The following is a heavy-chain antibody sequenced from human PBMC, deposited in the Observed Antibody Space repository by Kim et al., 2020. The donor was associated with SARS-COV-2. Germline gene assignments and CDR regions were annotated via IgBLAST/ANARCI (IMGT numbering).Heavy chain of an antibody. Sequence: SETLSLTCTVSGGSISSSSYYWGWIRQPPGKGLEWIGSIYYSGSTYYNPSLKSRVTISVDTSKNQFSLKLSSVTAADTAVYYCAGEATRDYWGQGTLVTVSS. V-gene: IGHV4-39*01. J-gene: IGHJ4*02. CDR3: AGEATRDY. D-gene: IGHD3-10*01. CDR1: GGSISSSSYY. CDR2: IYYSGST.